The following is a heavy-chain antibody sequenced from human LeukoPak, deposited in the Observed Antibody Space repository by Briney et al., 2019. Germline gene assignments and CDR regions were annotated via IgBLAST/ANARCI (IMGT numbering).Heavy chain of an antibody. CDR3: ARVQLAAPYWYFDL. CDR2: IYYSGST. D-gene: IGHD2-15*01. V-gene: IGHV4-31*03. Sequence: SETLSLTRTVSGGSISSGGYYWSWIRQHPGKGLEWIGYIYYSGSTYYNPSLKSRVTISVDTSKNQFSLKLSSVTAADTAVYYCARVQLAAPYWYFDLWGRGTLVTVSS. J-gene: IGHJ2*01. CDR1: GGSISSGGYY.